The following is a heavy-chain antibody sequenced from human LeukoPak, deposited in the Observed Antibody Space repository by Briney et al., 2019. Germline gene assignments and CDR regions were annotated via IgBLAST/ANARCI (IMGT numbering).Heavy chain of an antibody. CDR2: ISSNGGST. V-gene: IGHV3-64D*09. CDR1: GFTFKRNP. Sequence: GGSLRLSCSAAGFTFKRNPMHWVRQAPGKGLEFVSAISSNGGSTYYADSVKGRLTISRDNSKNTLYLQMSSLRAEGTALYYCVKGHYYVMDVWGQGTTVTVSS. CDR3: VKGHYYVMDV. J-gene: IGHJ6*02.